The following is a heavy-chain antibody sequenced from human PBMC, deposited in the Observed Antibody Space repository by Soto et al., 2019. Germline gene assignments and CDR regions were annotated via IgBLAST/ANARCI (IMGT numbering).Heavy chain of an antibody. V-gene: IGHV4-39*07. Sequence: PSETLSLTCTVSGGSISSSGYYWGWTRQPPGKGLEWIGYIYHSGSTYYNPSLKSRVTISVDRSKNQFSLKLSSVTAADTAVYYCARVHGPWGQGTLVTVSS. CDR3: ARVHGP. CDR1: GGSISSSGYY. J-gene: IGHJ5*02. CDR2: IYHSGST.